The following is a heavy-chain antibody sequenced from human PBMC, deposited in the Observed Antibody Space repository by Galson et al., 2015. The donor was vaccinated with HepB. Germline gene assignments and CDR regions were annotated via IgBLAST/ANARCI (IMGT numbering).Heavy chain of an antibody. Sequence: SVKVSCKASGYTFTGYYMHWVRQAPGQGLEWMGWINPNSGGTNYAQKFQGSVTMARDTPINTAYMELSRLTSDDTAVYYCAKPRLLHTFDYWGQGTLVTVSS. CDR2: INPNSGGT. V-gene: IGHV1-2*02. D-gene: IGHD2-15*01. J-gene: IGHJ4*02. CDR3: AKPRLLHTFDY. CDR1: GYTFTGYY.